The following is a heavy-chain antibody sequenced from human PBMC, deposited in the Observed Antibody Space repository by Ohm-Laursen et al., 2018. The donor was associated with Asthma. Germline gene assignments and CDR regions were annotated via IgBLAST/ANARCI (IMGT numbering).Heavy chain of an antibody. D-gene: IGHD2-2*01. J-gene: IGHJ6*02. Sequence: SQTLSLTCAVSGDSISSGNNYWSWIRQHPGKGLEWIGYIYYSGSTYYNPSLKSRITISVDTSKNQFSLKLSSVTAADTAVYYCAREKMPYYGMDVWGQGTTVTVSS. CDR1: GDSISSGNNY. CDR3: AREKMPYYGMDV. V-gene: IGHV4-31*11. CDR2: IYYSGST.